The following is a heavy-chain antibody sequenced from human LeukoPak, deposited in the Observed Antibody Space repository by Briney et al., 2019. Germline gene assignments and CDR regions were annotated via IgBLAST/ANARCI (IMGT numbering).Heavy chain of an antibody. CDR1: GGSISSYY. CDR2: IYISGNT. Sequence: SETLSLTCTVSGGSISSYYWSWIRQPAGKGLEWIGRIYISGNTDQNPSLKSRVTVSMDSSKNQFSLEMKSVTAADTAVYYCTRGWSSAGVFDSWGQGTAVTVSS. V-gene: IGHV4-4*07. D-gene: IGHD6-19*01. CDR3: TRGWSSAGVFDS. J-gene: IGHJ4*03.